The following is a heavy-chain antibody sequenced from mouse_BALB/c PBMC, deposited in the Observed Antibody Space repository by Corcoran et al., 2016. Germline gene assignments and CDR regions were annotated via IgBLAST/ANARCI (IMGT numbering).Heavy chain of an antibody. J-gene: IGHJ3*01. Sequence: QIQLVQSGPELKKPGETVKISCKASGYTFTNYGMNWVKQAPGKGLKWMGWINTYTGEPTYADDFKGRFAFSLETSASTAYLQINNLKNEDTATYFWARGGNPFAYWGQGTLVTVSA. V-gene: IGHV9-3-1*01. D-gene: IGHD2-1*01. CDR3: ARGGNPFAY. CDR2: INTYTGEP. CDR1: GYTFTNYG.